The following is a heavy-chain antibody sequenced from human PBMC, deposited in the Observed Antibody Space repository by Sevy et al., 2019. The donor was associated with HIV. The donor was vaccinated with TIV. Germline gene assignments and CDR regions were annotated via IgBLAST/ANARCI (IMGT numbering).Heavy chain of an antibody. V-gene: IGHV3-11*01. CDR2: ISGSDGTI. CDR1: GFTFSDYY. CDR3: ARDHVKDGDLGDYYYYAMDV. D-gene: IGHD4-17*01. J-gene: IGHJ6*02. Sequence: GESLKISCAASGFTFSDYYMSWIRQAPGKGLEWISYISGSDGTIYYADSVKGRFTISRDNAKNSLHLQMNSLRAEDTAVYYCARDHVKDGDLGDYYYYAMDVWGQGTTVTVSS.